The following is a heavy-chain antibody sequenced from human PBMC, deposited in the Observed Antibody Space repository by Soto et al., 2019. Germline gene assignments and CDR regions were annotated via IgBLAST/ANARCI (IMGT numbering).Heavy chain of an antibody. CDR3: VHATPVTTGGDY. D-gene: IGHD4-17*01. Sequence: GSLRLSCAASGFDFSTSWMHWVRQVPGKGVVWVARITSDGSSMFYSDSVKGRFTISRDNAKNTLYLQMTNMDPIDTATYYCVHATPVTTGGDYWGQGTLVTVSS. J-gene: IGHJ4*02. V-gene: IGHV3-74*01. CDR1: GFDFSTSW. CDR2: ITSDGSSM.